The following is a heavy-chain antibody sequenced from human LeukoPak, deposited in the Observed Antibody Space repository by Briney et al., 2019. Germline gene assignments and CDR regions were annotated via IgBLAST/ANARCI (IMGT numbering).Heavy chain of an antibody. CDR2: INHSGST. J-gene: IGHJ4*02. Sequence: SETLSLTCAVYGGSFSGYYWSWIRQPPGKGLEWIGEINHSGSTNYNPSLKSRVTMSVDTSKNQFSLKLSSVTAADTAVYYCARGGGRWELGFDYWGQGTLVTVSS. CDR1: GGSFSGYY. V-gene: IGHV4-34*01. D-gene: IGHD1-26*01. CDR3: ARGGGRWELGFDY.